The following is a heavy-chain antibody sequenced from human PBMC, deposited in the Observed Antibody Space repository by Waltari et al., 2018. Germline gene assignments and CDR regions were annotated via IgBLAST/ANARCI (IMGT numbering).Heavy chain of an antibody. V-gene: IGHV3-23*01. CDR3: GTSPDYSTSEGY. Sequence: EVQVLESGGGLVQPGGSLRLSCAASGFTFTNYPRTWVRQAPGKGLEWVSSVSGGGGTTYYADSVKGRFTISRDNSKNTLFLQMNSLRAEDTAVYYCGTSPDYSTSEGYWGQGTLVTVSS. CDR1: GFTFTNYP. J-gene: IGHJ4*02. CDR2: VSGGGGTT. D-gene: IGHD4-4*01.